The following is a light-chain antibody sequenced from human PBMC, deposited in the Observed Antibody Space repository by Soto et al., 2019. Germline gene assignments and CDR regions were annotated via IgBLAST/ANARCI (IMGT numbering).Light chain of an antibody. J-gene: IGKJ4*01. CDR3: QQYVSSSLT. CDR2: GAS. Sequence: EIVLTQSPGTLSLSPGERATLSCRASESVSSSYLAWYQQKPGQAPRLLIYGASGRATGIPDELSGSGFGAGFTLTISSLEPEDLGGYYCQQYVSSSLTFGGGTNEDIK. V-gene: IGKV3-20*01. CDR1: ESVSSSY.